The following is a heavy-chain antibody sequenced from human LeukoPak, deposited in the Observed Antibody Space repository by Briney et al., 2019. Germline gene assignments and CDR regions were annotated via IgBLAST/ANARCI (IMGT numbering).Heavy chain of an antibody. V-gene: IGHV3-23*01. J-gene: IGHJ4*02. CDR1: GFTFNNYA. D-gene: IGHD3-10*01. CDR3: AKAESRYYYGSGSYLAF. CDR2: VTGSGGST. Sequence: GGSLRLSCGACGFTFNNYAMSLVRQAPGKGLEWVSAVTGSGGSTYYTDSVKGRFTISRDNSKTTLYLQMNSLRDEDTAMYYCAKAESRYYYGSGSYLAFWGQGTRVTVSS.